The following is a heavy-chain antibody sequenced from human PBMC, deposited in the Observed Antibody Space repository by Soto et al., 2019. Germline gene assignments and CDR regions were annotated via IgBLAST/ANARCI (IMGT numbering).Heavy chain of an antibody. J-gene: IGHJ5*02. CDR2: IYYSGST. D-gene: IGHD3-16*01. Sequence: QVQLQESGPGLVKPSQTLSLTCTVSGGSISSGDYYWSWIRQPPGKGLEWIGYIYYSGSTYYNPSLVSRVTISVDTAKTQFSLQLSSVTAADTAVYYCAREGSFERCDYAWGKEKQWFDPWGQGTLVTVSS. CDR3: AREGSFERCDYAWGKEKQWFDP. CDR1: GGSISSGDYY. V-gene: IGHV4-30-4*01.